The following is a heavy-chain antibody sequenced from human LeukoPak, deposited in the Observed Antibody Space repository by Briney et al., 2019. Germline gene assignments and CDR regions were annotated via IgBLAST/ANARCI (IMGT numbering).Heavy chain of an antibody. CDR1: GFTFSSYA. V-gene: IGHV3-23*01. J-gene: IGHJ4*02. CDR2: ISGSGGST. CDR3: AKDRYDSGGYYSYYFDC. D-gene: IGHD3-22*01. Sequence: GGSLRLSCAASGFTFSSYAMSWVRQAPGKGLEWVSAISGSGGSTYYADSEKGRFTISRDNSKNTLFLQMNSLRAEDTAVYYCAKDRYDSGGYYSYYFDCWGQGTLVTVSS.